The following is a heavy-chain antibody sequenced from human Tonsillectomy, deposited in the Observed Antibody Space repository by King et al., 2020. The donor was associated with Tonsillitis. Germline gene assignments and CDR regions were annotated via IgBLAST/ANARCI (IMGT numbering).Heavy chain of an antibody. CDR1: GFTFSSFA. CDR3: AKGIGTDY. CDR2: ISGSGDIT. J-gene: IGHJ4*02. V-gene: IGHV3-23*01. Sequence: VQSGGSLRLSCAASGFTFSSFAMSWVRQAPGKGLEWVSTISGSGDITYSADSVKGRFTISRDNSKNTLYLQMNSLRAEDTAVYYCAKGIGTDYWGQGTLVTVSS. D-gene: IGHD1-1*01.